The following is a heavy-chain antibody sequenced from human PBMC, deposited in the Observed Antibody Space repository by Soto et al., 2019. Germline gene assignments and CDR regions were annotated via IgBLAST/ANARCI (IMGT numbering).Heavy chain of an antibody. CDR1: GFTFSSYG. CDR3: ARRGPGTYFDY. D-gene: IGHD6-13*01. V-gene: IGHV3-30*03. J-gene: IGHJ4*02. Sequence: GGSLRLSCAASGFTFSSYGMHWVRQAPGKGLEWVAVISYDGSNKYYADSVKGRFTISRDNSKNTLYLQMNSLRAEDTAVYYCARRGPGTYFDYWGQGTLVTVSS. CDR2: ISYDGSNK.